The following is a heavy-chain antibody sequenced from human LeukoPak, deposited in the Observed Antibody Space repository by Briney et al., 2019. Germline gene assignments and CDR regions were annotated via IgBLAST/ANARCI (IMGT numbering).Heavy chain of an antibody. CDR1: GGSFSGYY. Sequence: SETLSLTCAVYGGSFSGYYWSWIRQPPGKGLEWIGEINHSGSTNYNPSLKSRVTMSVDTSKNQFSLKLSSVTAADTAVYYCARGFGYSYPHLSYFDYWGQGTLVTVSS. CDR2: INHSGST. CDR3: ARGFGYSYPHLSYFDY. D-gene: IGHD5-18*01. J-gene: IGHJ4*02. V-gene: IGHV4-34*01.